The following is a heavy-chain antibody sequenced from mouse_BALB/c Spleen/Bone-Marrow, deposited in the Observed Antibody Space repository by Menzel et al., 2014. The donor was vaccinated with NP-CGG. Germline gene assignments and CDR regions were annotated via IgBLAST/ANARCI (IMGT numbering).Heavy chain of an antibody. V-gene: IGHV7-3*02. CDR2: ISNKANGYTT. CDR1: GFTFTDYY. D-gene: IGHD3-2*01. J-gene: IGHJ4*01. Sequence: EVKLVESGGGLVQPGGSLRLSRATSGFTFTDYYMSWVRQPPGKALEWLGFISNKANGYTTEYSASVKGRFTISRDNSQSILYLQMNTLRAEDSATHYCARDRKDSSGYYYTMDYWGQGTSVTVSS. CDR3: ARDRKDSSGYYYTMDY.